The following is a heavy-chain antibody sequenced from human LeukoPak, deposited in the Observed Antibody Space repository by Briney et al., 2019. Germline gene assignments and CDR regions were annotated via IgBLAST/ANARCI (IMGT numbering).Heavy chain of an antibody. Sequence: SETLSLTCAVYGGSFSGYYWSWIRQPPGKGLEWIGEINHSGSTNYNPSLKSRVTISVDTSKNQFSLNLSSVTAADTAVYYCARGLEAYSSGTFDYWGQGTLVTVSS. CDR3: ARGLEAYSSGTFDY. V-gene: IGHV4-34*01. CDR2: INHSGST. J-gene: IGHJ4*02. CDR1: GGSFSGYY. D-gene: IGHD6-19*01.